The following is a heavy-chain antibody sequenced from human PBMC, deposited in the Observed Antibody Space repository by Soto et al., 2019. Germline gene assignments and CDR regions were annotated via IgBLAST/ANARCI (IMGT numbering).Heavy chain of an antibody. CDR2: VYFSGNT. V-gene: IGHV4-59*01. D-gene: IGHD6-25*01. CDR1: GGSLSSYY. CDR3: GSVRPSGYVLS. Sequence: SETLSLTCTVSGGSLSSYYWTWIRQSPGKGLEWIGYVYFSGNTNYNPSLKSRVTISIDTSKNQFSLRLASVTAADTAFYYCGSVRPSGYVLSWGQGTPVTVS. J-gene: IGHJ5*02.